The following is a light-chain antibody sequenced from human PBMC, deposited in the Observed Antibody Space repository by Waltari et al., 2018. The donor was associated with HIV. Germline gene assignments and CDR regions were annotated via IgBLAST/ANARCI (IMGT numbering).Light chain of an antibody. Sequence: QSALTQPASVSGSTGQAITISCTGTSTDVVSYNLVPWYQQTPGKAPKLMIYEGSKRPSGVSNRFSGSKSGNTASLTISGLQAEDEADYYCCSYAGSSTLVFGGGTKLTVL. CDR1: STDVVSYNL. CDR2: EGS. CDR3: CSYAGSSTLV. J-gene: IGLJ2*01. V-gene: IGLV2-23*01.